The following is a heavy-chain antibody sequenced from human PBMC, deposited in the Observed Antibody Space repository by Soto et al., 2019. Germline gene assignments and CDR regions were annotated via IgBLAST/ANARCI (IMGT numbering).Heavy chain of an antibody. D-gene: IGHD3-10*01. J-gene: IGHJ4*02. CDR1: GGTFSGYF. CDR2: IEHNGNN. V-gene: IGHV4-34*01. CDR3: ARDFRYFPY. Sequence: SETLSLTCAVYGGTFSGYFWTWVRQPPGKGLEWIGEIEHNGNNNINPSLKSRVTLSVDTSKNQISLTLTSVTAADTAVYYCARDFRYFPYWGRGTLVTVSS.